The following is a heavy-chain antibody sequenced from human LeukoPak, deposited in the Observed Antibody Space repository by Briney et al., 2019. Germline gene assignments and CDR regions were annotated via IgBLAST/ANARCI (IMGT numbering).Heavy chain of an antibody. CDR2: INPDGSTT. CDR3: ARVRVGAYDFEY. D-gene: IGHD3-10*01. Sequence: GGSLRLSCAASGFTFSSYSMNWVRQAPGEGPAWVSRINPDGSTTTYADSVKGRFTISRDNAKNTLYLQMNSLRAEDTAVYYCARVRVGAYDFEYWGQGALVTVSS. CDR1: GFTFSSYS. J-gene: IGHJ4*02. V-gene: IGHV3-74*01.